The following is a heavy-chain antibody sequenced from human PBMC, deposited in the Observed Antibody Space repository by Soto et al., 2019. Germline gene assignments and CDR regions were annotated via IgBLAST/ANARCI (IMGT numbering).Heavy chain of an antibody. Sequence: ASVKVSCKASGYTFTSYAMHWVRQAPGQRLEWMGWISAGNGNTKYSQKSQGRVTITRDTSASTAYMELRSLRSEDTAVYYCARDVQQLDEPFDYWGQGTLVTVSS. CDR2: ISAGNGNT. D-gene: IGHD6-13*01. J-gene: IGHJ4*02. CDR1: GYTFTSYA. V-gene: IGHV1-3*01. CDR3: ARDVQQLDEPFDY.